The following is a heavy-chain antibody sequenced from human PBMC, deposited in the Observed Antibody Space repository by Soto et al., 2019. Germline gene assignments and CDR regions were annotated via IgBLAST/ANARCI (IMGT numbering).Heavy chain of an antibody. J-gene: IGHJ4*02. Sequence: GGSLRLSCAASGFTFSSYAMSWVRQAPGKGLEWVSAISGSGGSTYYADSVKGRFTISRDNSKNTLYLQMNSLRAEDTAVYFCAKDPPPADDYGDVNSNHWGRGTLVTVSS. CDR2: ISGSGGST. CDR3: AKDPPPADDYGDVNSNH. V-gene: IGHV3-23*01. D-gene: IGHD4-17*01. CDR1: GFTFSSYA.